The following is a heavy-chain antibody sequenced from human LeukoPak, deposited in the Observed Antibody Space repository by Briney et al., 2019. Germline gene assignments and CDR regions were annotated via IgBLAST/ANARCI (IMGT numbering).Heavy chain of an antibody. Sequence: PSETLSLTCIVSGGSLSNHYWSWVRQPPGKGLEWIGYIYYSGSTNYNPSLKSRVTISVDTSKNQFSLKLSSVTAADTAVYYCARDVSSFDAFDIWGQGTMVTVSS. J-gene: IGHJ3*02. CDR1: GGSLSNHY. CDR3: ARDVSSFDAFDI. D-gene: IGHD2-2*01. V-gene: IGHV4-59*11. CDR2: IYYSGST.